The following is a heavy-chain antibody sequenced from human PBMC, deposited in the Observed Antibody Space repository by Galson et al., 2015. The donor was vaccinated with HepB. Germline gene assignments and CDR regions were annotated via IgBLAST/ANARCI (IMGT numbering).Heavy chain of an antibody. D-gene: IGHD4-23*01. CDR1: GFTFTSSA. J-gene: IGHJ3*02. CDR3: AVTTVVRAFDI. Sequence: SVKVSCKASGFTFTSSAMRWVRQARGQRLEWIGWIVVGSGNTNYAQKFQERVTITRDMSTSTAYMELSSLRSEDTAVYYCAVTTVVRAFDIWGQGTMVTVSS. CDR2: IVVGSGNT. V-gene: IGHV1-58*02.